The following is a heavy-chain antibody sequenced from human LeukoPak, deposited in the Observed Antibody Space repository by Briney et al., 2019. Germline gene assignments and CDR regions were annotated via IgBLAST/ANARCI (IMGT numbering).Heavy chain of an antibody. CDR1: GFTFSSYA. CDR3: AREGSGYYLDY. Sequence: GGSLRLSCAASGFTFSSYAMHWVRQAPGKGLEWGAVISYDGSNKYYADSVKGRFTISRDNSKNTLYLQMNSLRAEDTAVYYCAREGSGYYLDYWGQGPLVTVSS. V-gene: IGHV3-30*04. J-gene: IGHJ4*02. CDR2: ISYDGSNK. D-gene: IGHD3-3*01.